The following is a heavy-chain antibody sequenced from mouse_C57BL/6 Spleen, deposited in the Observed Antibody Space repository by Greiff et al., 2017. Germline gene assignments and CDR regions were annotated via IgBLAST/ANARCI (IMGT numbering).Heavy chain of an antibody. Sequence: QVQLKQPGAELVKPGASVKMSCKASGYTFTSYWITWVKQRPGQGLEWIGDIYPGSGSTNYNEKFKSKATLTVDTSSSTAYMQLSSLTSEDSAVYYCARRRTVVDAMDYWGQGTSVTVSS. CDR3: ARRRTVVDAMDY. CDR2: IYPGSGST. J-gene: IGHJ4*01. CDR1: GYTFTSYW. V-gene: IGHV1-55*01. D-gene: IGHD1-1*01.